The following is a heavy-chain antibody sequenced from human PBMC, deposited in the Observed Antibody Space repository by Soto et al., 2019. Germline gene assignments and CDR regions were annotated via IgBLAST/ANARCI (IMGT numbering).Heavy chain of an antibody. CDR3: ARAAVAGTVYYYGMDV. D-gene: IGHD6-19*01. CDR1: GFTFSSYA. Sequence: GGSLRLSCAASGFTFSSYAMHWVRQAPGKGLEWVAVISYDGSNKYYADSVKGRFTISRDNSKNTLYLQMNSLRAGDTAVYYCARAAVAGTVYYYGMDVWGQGTTVTVSS. V-gene: IGHV3-30-3*01. CDR2: ISYDGSNK. J-gene: IGHJ6*02.